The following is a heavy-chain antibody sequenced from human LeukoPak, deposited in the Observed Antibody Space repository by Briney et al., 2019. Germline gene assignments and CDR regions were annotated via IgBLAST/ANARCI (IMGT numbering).Heavy chain of an antibody. Sequence: SETLPLTCTVSGGSISSYYWSWIRQPPGKGLEWIGYIYYSGSTNYNPSLKSRVTISVDTSKNQFSLKLSSVTAADTAVYYCARSSCGSYSYGMDVWGQGTTVTVSS. D-gene: IGHD1-26*01. J-gene: IGHJ6*02. V-gene: IGHV4-59*01. CDR2: IYYSGST. CDR3: ARSSCGSYSYGMDV. CDR1: GGSISSYY.